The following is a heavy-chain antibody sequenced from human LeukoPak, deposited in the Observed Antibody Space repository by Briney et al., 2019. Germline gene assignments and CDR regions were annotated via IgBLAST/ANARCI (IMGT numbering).Heavy chain of an antibody. Sequence: GGSLRLSCAVSGFIFSDYWMSWVRQAPGKGLEWVGNAKQDGSGSTCVDSVKGRFAISRDNAKNSLYLQMNGLRAEDTAVYYCARGVASAPRSAFDIWGQGTMVIVSS. V-gene: IGHV3-7*03. CDR3: ARGVASAPRSAFDI. CDR1: GFIFSDYW. D-gene: IGHD6-13*01. CDR2: AKQDGSGS. J-gene: IGHJ3*02.